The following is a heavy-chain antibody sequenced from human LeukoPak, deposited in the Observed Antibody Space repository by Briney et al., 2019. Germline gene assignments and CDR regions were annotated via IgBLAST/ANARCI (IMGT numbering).Heavy chain of an antibody. J-gene: IGHJ6*02. CDR3: ARQGSYNDYYYYGMDV. Sequence: GESLKISCKGSGYSFTSYWIGWVRQMPGKGLEWMGIIHPGDSDTRYSPSFQGQVTISADKSISTAYLQWSSLKASDTAMYYCARQGSYNDYYYYGMDVWGQGTTVTVSS. CDR1: GYSFTSYW. D-gene: IGHD1-1*01. V-gene: IGHV5-51*01. CDR2: IHPGDSDT.